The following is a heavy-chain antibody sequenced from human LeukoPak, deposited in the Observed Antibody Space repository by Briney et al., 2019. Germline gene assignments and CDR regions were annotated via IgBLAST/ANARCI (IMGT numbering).Heavy chain of an antibody. Sequence: SETLSLTCTVSGGSISSSSYSWGWIRQPPGKGLEWIGSIYYSGSTYYNPSLKSRVTISVDTSKNQFSLKLSSVTAADTAVYYCARRAGAAGTSFEFDPWGQGTLVTVSS. CDR2: IYYSGST. V-gene: IGHV4-39*01. CDR3: ARRAGAAGTSFEFDP. J-gene: IGHJ5*02. CDR1: GGSISSSSYS. D-gene: IGHD6-13*01.